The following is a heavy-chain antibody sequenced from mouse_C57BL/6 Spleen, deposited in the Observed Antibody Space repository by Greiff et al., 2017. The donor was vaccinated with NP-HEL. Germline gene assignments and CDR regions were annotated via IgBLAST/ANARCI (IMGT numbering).Heavy chain of an antibody. Sequence: QVQLQQPGAELVKPGASVKLSCKASGYTFTSYWMQWVKQRPGQGLEWIGAIDPSDSYTNYNQKFKGKATLTVDQSSSTAYMQLSSLTSEDSAVYYCASLITTVVAPFDYWGQGTTLTVSS. J-gene: IGHJ2*01. CDR3: ASLITTVVAPFDY. CDR1: GYTFTSYW. CDR2: IDPSDSYT. V-gene: IGHV1-50*01. D-gene: IGHD1-1*01.